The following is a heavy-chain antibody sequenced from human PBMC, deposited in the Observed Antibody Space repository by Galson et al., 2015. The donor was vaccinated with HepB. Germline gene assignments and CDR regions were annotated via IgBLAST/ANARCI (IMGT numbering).Heavy chain of an antibody. CDR2: INPNSGGT. J-gene: IGHJ6*03. Sequence: SVKVSCKASGYTFTGYYMHWVRQAPGQGLEWMGRINPNSGGTNYAQKFQGRVTMTRDTSISTVYMELSRLRSDDTAVYYCARVGAMVQGRSYFYKDVWGKGTTVTVSS. D-gene: IGHD3-10*01. CDR1: GYTFTGYY. V-gene: IGHV1-2*06. CDR3: ARVGAMVQGRSYFYKDV.